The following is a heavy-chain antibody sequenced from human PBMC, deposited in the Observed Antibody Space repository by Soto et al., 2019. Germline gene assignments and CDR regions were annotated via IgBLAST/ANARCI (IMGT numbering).Heavy chain of an antibody. CDR2: IHYNGNT. D-gene: IGHD6-13*01. CDR3: AIHFFPLQLVRVYYYYGMDV. J-gene: IGHJ6*02. CDR1: GDSISDYS. V-gene: IGHV4-59*08. Sequence: PSETLSLTSTLYGDSISDYSWSWVRQPEGKGLVCTLNIHYNGNTNYTPSLKTQVTISVDTSKNHFSLKLTSVTAADTAVYYCAIHFFPLQLVRVYYYYGMDVWVQGTTVTVSS.